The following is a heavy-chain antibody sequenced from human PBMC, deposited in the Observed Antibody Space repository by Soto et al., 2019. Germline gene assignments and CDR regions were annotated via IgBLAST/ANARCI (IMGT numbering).Heavy chain of an antibody. V-gene: IGHV4-34*01. CDR2: IDHSGST. Sequence: SETLSLTCTVSGGSFSGYYWSWIRQPPGKGLEWIGEIDHSGSTNYNPSLKSRVTISVDTSKNQFSLKLSSVTAADTAVYYCARAPMRGWFDPWGQGTLVTVSS. CDR1: GGSFSGYY. J-gene: IGHJ5*02. CDR3: ARAPMRGWFDP.